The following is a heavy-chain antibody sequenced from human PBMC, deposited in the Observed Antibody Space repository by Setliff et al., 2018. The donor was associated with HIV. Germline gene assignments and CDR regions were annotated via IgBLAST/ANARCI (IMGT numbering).Heavy chain of an antibody. J-gene: IGHJ6*03. V-gene: IGHV4-31*03. D-gene: IGHD6-13*01. CDR1: GGSISSGGYY. CDR2: IYYSGST. CDR3: ARGGIAAAGTYYYYMDV. Sequence: TLSLTCTVSGGSISSGGYYWSWIRQHPGKGLEWIGYIYYSGSTYYNPSLKSRVTISVDTSKNQFSLKLSSVTAADTAVYYCARGGIAAAGTYYYYMDVWGKGTTVTVS.